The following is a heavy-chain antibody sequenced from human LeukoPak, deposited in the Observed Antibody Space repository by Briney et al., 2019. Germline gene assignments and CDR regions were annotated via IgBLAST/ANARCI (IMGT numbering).Heavy chain of an antibody. CDR3: ATGPYRSSWVPFDY. Sequence: ASVKVSCKASGYTFTGYYMHWVRQAPGQGREWMGGINPNSGGTHYAQKFQGRVTMTRDTSINTAYLELRRLRSDDTAVYYCATGPYRSSWVPFDYWGQGSLVTVSS. D-gene: IGHD6-13*01. J-gene: IGHJ4*02. V-gene: IGHV1-2*02. CDR1: GYTFTGYY. CDR2: INPNSGGT.